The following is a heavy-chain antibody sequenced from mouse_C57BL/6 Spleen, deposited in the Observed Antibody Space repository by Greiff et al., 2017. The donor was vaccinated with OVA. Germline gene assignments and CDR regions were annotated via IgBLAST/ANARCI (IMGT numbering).Heavy chain of an antibody. J-gene: IGHJ1*03. CDR1: GFTFSDYG. D-gene: IGHD4-1*01. CDR2: ISSGSSTI. Sequence: VQLQQSGGGLVKPGGSLKLSCAASGFTFSDYGMHWVRQAPEKGLEWVAYISSGSSTIYYADTVKGRFTISRDNAKNTLFLQMTSLRAEDTAMYYFARHWDETYWYFDVWGTGTTVTVSS. CDR3: ARHWDETYWYFDV. V-gene: IGHV5-17*01.